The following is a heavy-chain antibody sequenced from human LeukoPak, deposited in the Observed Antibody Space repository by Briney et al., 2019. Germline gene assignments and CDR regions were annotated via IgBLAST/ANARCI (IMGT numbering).Heavy chain of an antibody. CDR2: ISERGGST. J-gene: IGHJ4*02. V-gene: IGHV3-23*01. D-gene: IGHD3-10*01. Sequence: PGGSLRLSCVVSGITLSNYGMSWVRQAPGKGLEWVSGISERGGSTNYADSVKGRFIISRDISKNTVYLQMNSLRVEDTAVYFCAKRGIVIRAVIIIGFHKEAYYFDYWGQGILVTVSS. CDR1: GITLSNYG. CDR3: AKRGIVIRAVIIIGFHKEAYYFDY.